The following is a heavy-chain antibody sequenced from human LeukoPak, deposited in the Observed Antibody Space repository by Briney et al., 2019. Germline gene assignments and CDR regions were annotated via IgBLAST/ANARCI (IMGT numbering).Heavy chain of an antibody. CDR2: INPNSGGT. V-gene: IGHV1-2*02. J-gene: IGHJ4*02. Sequence: ASVKVSCKASGYTFTGYYMHWVRQAPGQGLEWMGWINPNSGGTNYAQKFQGRVTMTRDTSISTAYMGLSRLRSDDTAVYYCARVVAAVAGKFAKYYFDYWGQGTLVTVSS. CDR1: GYTFTGYY. D-gene: IGHD6-19*01. CDR3: ARVVAAVAGKFAKYYFDY.